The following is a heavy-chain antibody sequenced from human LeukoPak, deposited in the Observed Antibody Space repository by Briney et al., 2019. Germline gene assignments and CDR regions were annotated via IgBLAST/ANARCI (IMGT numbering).Heavy chain of an antibody. CDR3: ASYFVGNGGRGY. CDR2: VYDSWNN. D-gene: IGHD3-10*02. Sequence: SETLSLTCTVSGGSMRSYYWSWIRQPPGKGLEWLGSVYDSWNNYYNPSLESRITMSVDTSKNQYSLELSSVIAADTAVYYCASYFVGNGGRGYWGQGALVTVSS. V-gene: IGHV4-30-4*08. J-gene: IGHJ4*02. CDR1: GGSMRSYY.